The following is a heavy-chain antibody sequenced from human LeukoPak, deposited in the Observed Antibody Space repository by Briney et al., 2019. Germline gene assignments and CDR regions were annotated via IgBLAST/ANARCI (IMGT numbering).Heavy chain of an antibody. D-gene: IGHD3-3*01. Sequence: PSETLSLTCTVSGGSISSSSYYWGWIRQPPGKGLEWIGSIYYSGSTYYNPSLKSRVTISVDTSKNQFSLKLSSVTAADTAVYYCARTERLRFLEWSRHYYYYYYMDVWGKGTTVTVSS. CDR3: ARTERLRFLEWSRHYYYYYYMDV. CDR1: GGSISSSSYY. J-gene: IGHJ6*03. V-gene: IGHV4-39*07. CDR2: IYYSGST.